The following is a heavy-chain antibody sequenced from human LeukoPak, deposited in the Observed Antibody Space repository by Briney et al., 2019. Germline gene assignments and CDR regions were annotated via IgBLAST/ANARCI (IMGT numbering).Heavy chain of an antibody. CDR2: IYYSGST. V-gene: IGHV4-59*01. J-gene: IGHJ6*03. D-gene: IGHD2-2*01. Sequence: PSETLSLTCTVSGGSISSYYWSWIRQPPGKGLEWIGYIYYSGSTNYNPSLKSRVTISVDTSKNQFSLKLSSVTAADTAVYYCARGLYCSSTSCYSYYYMDVWGKGTTVTISS. CDR1: GGSISSYY. CDR3: ARGLYCSSTSCYSYYYMDV.